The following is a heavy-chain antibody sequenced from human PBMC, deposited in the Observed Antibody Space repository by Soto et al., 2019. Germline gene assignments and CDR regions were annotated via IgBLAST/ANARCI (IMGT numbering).Heavy chain of an antibody. CDR2: ISGSSNTV. Sequence: GGSLRLSCAASGFTFSTYAMTWVRLAPGKGLEWISYISGSSNTVYQADSVKGRFTISRDNAKNSLYLQMNSLRDEDTAVYYCAMLAEPDDYWGQGTLVTVSS. CDR1: GFTFSTYA. J-gene: IGHJ4*02. V-gene: IGHV3-48*02. CDR3: AMLAEPDDY.